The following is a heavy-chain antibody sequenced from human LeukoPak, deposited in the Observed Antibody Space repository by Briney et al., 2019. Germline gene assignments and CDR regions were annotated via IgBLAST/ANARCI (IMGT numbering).Heavy chain of an antibody. CDR1: GFTFSSYG. V-gene: IGHV3-33*06. CDR2: IWYDGSNK. D-gene: IGHD2-2*01. Sequence: HPGGSLRLSCAASGFTFSSYGMHWVRQAPGKGLEWVAVIWYDGSNKYYADSVKGRFTISRDNSKNTLYLQMNSLRAEDTAVYYCAKDEGLDPPYCSSTSCYPGDYWGQGTLVTVSS. CDR3: AKDEGLDPPYCSSTSCYPGDY. J-gene: IGHJ4*02.